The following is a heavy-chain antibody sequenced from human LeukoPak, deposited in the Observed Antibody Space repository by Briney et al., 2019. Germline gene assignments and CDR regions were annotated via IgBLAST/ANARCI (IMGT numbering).Heavy chain of an antibody. CDR1: GYTFTSYD. CDR2: MNPNSGNT. CDR3: AITFGGVIVLGY. V-gene: IGHV1-8*01. D-gene: IGHD3-16*02. Sequence: ASVKVSCKASGYTFTSYDINWVRQATGQGLEWMGWMNPNSGNTGYAQKFLGRVTMTRNTSISTAYMELSSLRSEDTAVYYCAITFGGVIVLGYWGQGTLVTVSS. J-gene: IGHJ4*02.